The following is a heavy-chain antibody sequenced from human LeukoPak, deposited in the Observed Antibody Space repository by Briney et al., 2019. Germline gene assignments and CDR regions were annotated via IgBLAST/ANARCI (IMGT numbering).Heavy chain of an antibody. V-gene: IGHV3-48*01. D-gene: IGHD3-22*01. Sequence: GGSLRLSCAASGFIFSNYNMNWVRQAPGKGLEWLSYISSNGRTIYYADSVRGRFTISRDNAKNSLYLQMNSLRAEDTAVYYCARGRGPYDSVRWAFDIWGQGTMVTVSS. CDR1: GFIFSNYN. CDR2: ISSNGRTI. CDR3: ARGRGPYDSVRWAFDI. J-gene: IGHJ3*02.